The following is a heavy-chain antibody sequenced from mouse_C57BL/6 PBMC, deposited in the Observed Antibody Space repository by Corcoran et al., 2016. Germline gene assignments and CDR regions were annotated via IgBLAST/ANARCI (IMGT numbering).Heavy chain of an antibody. V-gene: IGHV9-3*01. Sequence: QIQLVQSGPELKKPGETVKISCKASGYTFTTYGMSWVKQAPGKGLKWMGWITTYSGVPTYADDFKGRFAFSLESSASTAYLQINNLKNEDTATYFCAREGGYYPPYAMDYWGQGTAVTVSA. D-gene: IGHD2-3*01. CDR3: AREGGYYPPYAMDY. CDR1: GYTFTTYG. CDR2: ITTYSGVP. J-gene: IGHJ4*01.